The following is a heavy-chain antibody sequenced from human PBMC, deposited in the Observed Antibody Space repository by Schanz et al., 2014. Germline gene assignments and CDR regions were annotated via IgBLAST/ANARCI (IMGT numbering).Heavy chain of an antibody. Sequence: QVHLVQSGAEVKRPGASVKVSCKASGYTFTTYAMSWVRQAPGQGLEWVGWISVYTGNTKYGQKVQGRVTMTTDTSTSTAYMELRSLRSDDTAVYYCARDAADFYDILTEEDYWGQGTLVTVSS. CDR2: ISVYTGNT. CDR1: GYTFTTYA. V-gene: IGHV1-18*01. D-gene: IGHD3-9*01. CDR3: ARDAADFYDILTEEDY. J-gene: IGHJ4*02.